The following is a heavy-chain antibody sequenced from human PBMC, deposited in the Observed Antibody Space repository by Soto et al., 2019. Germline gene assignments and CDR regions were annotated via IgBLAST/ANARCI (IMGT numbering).Heavy chain of an antibody. Sequence: EVQLVESGGGLVKPGGSLRLSCAGSGFTFSNVWMIWVRQAPGKGLEWVGRIKSETDGGTIDYAAPVKGRFTISRDDSNNTLYLQMNSLKTEDTATYYCTPLALKYNSDWYPLSDWGQGTRVTVSS. D-gene: IGHD6-19*01. CDR2: IKSETDGGTI. V-gene: IGHV3-15*07. CDR3: TPLALKYNSDWYPLSD. CDR1: GFTFSNVW. J-gene: IGHJ4*02.